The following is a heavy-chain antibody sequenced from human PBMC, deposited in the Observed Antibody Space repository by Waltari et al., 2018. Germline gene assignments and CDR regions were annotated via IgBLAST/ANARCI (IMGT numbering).Heavy chain of an antibody. Sequence: QVQLQESGPGLVKPSETLSLTCAVSGYSISSGYYLGWIRHPPGKGLEWIGSIYHSGITYYNPSLKSRVTISVDTSKNQFSLKLSSVTAADTAVYYCAAQRGGFREFGFFDYWGQGTLVTVSS. CDR2: IYHSGIT. J-gene: IGHJ4*02. V-gene: IGHV4-38-2*01. D-gene: IGHD3-10*01. CDR1: GYSISSGYY. CDR3: AAQRGGFREFGFFDY.